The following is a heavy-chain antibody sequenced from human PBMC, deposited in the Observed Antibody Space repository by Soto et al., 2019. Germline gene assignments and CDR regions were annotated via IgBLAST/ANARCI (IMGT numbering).Heavy chain of an antibody. CDR2: INAGNGNT. V-gene: IGHV1-3*01. CDR3: ARGSHIVVVTANPSPFDY. J-gene: IGHJ4*02. D-gene: IGHD2-21*02. Sequence: ASVKVSCKASGYTFASYAMHWVRQAPGQRLEWMGWINAGNGNTKYSQKFQGRVTITRDTSASTAYMELSSLRSEDTAVYYCARGSHIVVVTANPSPFDYWGQGTLVTVSS. CDR1: GYTFASYA.